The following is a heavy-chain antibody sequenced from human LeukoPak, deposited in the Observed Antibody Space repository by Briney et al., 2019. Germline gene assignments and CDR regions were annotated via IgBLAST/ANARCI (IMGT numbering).Heavy chain of an antibody. CDR1: GFTFSNAW. J-gene: IGHJ5*02. Sequence: GGSLRLSCAASGFTFSNAWMSWVRQAPGKGLEWVGRIKSKTDGGTTDYAAPVKGRFTISRDDSKNTLYLQMNSLKTEDTAVYYCTTVGYCTNGVCYNWRFDPWGQGTLVTVSS. D-gene: IGHD2-8*01. CDR2: IKSKTDGGTT. CDR3: TTVGYCTNGVCYNWRFDP. V-gene: IGHV3-15*01.